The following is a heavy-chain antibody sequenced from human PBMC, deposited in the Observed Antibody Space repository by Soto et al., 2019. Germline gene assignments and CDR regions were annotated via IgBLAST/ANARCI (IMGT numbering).Heavy chain of an antibody. V-gene: IGHV3-21*01. Sequence: EVLLVESGGGLVEPGESLRLSCAASGFTFSSYSMNWVRQAPGKGLEWVSSISTSSTYIYYADSLKGRFTVSRDNAKNSLFLQMNSLRVEDAAVYYCARGTVQFTVTSDIDLWGQGTLVTVSS. CDR1: GFTFSSYS. CDR2: ISTSSTYI. CDR3: ARGTVQFTVTSDIDL. D-gene: IGHD4-17*01. J-gene: IGHJ5*02.